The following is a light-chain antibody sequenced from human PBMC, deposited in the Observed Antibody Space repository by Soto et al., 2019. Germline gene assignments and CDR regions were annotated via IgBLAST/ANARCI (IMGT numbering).Light chain of an antibody. CDR1: QGVNRW. CDR3: QQTNSFPRT. Sequence: DIQMTQSPSSVAASVGDRVTLTCRASQGVNRWLAWYQQKPGKAPKVLIYSASSLQSGGPSRFSGSGSGTDFTLTISSLQPEDFATYYCQQTNSFPRTFGQGTKVEI. CDR2: SAS. J-gene: IGKJ1*01. V-gene: IGKV1-12*01.